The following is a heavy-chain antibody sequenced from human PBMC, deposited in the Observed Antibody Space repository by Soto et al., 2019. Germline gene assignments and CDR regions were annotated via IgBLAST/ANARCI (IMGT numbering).Heavy chain of an antibody. CDR1: GFTFSSYS. CDR3: ARDYYDSSGYYPSDY. Sequence: EVQLVESGGGLVQPGGSLRLSCAASGFTFSSYSMNWVRQAPGKGREWVAYISSSSSTIYYADSVKGRFTISRDNAKNSLYLQMNSLRDEDTAVYYCARDYYDSSGYYPSDYWGQGTLVTVSS. J-gene: IGHJ4*02. D-gene: IGHD3-22*01. V-gene: IGHV3-48*02. CDR2: ISSSSSTI.